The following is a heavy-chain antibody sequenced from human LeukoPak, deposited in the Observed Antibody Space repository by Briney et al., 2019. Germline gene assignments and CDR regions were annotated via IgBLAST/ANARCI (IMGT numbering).Heavy chain of an antibody. CDR1: GDSMKSYY. CDR3: ARQYGSSGSPLDY. J-gene: IGHJ4*02. V-gene: IGHV4-59*01. CDR2: SFYSGST. Sequence: SETLSLTCSVSGDSMKSYYWTWIRQPPGKGLGWIGYSFYSGSTNYNPSLKSRITISVDTSKKEFSLKLNSVTAADTAVYYCARQYGSSGSPLDYWGQGTLVTVSS. D-gene: IGHD3-22*01.